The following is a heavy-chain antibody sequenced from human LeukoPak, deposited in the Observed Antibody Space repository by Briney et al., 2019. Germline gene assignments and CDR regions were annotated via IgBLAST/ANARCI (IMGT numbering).Heavy chain of an antibody. Sequence: GGSLRLSCAASGFTFSSYWMSWVRQAPGKGLEWVANIKQDGSGKYYVDSVKGRFTISRDNAKNSLYLQMNSLRAEDTAVYYCARELVLWLVGGRGDWFDPWGQGTLVTVSS. J-gene: IGHJ5*02. V-gene: IGHV3-7*01. CDR1: GFTFSSYW. CDR3: ARELVLWLVGGRGDWFDP. CDR2: IKQDGSGK. D-gene: IGHD6-6*01.